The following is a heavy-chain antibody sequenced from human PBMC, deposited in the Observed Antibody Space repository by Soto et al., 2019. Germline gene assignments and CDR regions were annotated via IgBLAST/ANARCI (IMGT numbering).Heavy chain of an antibody. Sequence: QVQLVESGGGVVQPGRSLRLSCAASGFTFSSYGMHWVRQAPGKGLEWVAVISYDGSNKYYADSVKGRFTISRDNSKNTLYLQMNSLRAEDTAVYYCAKDRGRIAAAGTNYWGQGTLVTVSS. CDR3: AKDRGRIAAAGTNY. J-gene: IGHJ4*02. D-gene: IGHD6-13*01. CDR2: ISYDGSNK. CDR1: GFTFSSYG. V-gene: IGHV3-30*18.